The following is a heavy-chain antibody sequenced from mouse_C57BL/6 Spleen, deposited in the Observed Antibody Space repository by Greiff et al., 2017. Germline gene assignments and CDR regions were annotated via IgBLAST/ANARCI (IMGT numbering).Heavy chain of an antibody. V-gene: IGHV1-80*01. CDR1: GYAFSSYW. Sequence: QVQLQQSGAELVKPGASVKISCKASGYAFSSYWMNWVEQRPGKGLEWIGQIYPGDGDTNYNGKFKGKATLTADKSSSTAYMQLSSLTSEDSAVYFCARVDYDYDDGACWGQGTTLTVSS. CDR2: IYPGDGDT. CDR3: ARVDYDYDDGAC. J-gene: IGHJ2*01. D-gene: IGHD2-4*01.